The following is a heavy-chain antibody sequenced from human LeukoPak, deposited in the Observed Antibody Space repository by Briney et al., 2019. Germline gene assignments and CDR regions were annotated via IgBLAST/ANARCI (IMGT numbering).Heavy chain of an antibody. D-gene: IGHD2-2*02. CDR1: GGSISSYY. CDR2: IYYSGTT. V-gene: IGHV4-59*08. Sequence: PSETLSLTCTVSGGSISSYYWSWIRQPPGKGLEWIGYIYYSGTTNYNPSLKSRVTISVDTSKNQFSLKLSSVTAADTAVYYCARRCSSTSCYTTATFDPWGQGTLVTVSS. CDR3: ARRCSSTSCYTTATFDP. J-gene: IGHJ5*02.